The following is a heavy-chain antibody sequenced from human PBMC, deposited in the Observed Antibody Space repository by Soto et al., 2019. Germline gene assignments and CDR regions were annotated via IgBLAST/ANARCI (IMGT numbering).Heavy chain of an antibody. J-gene: IGHJ6*02. D-gene: IGHD6-19*01. CDR1: GFTFSSYA. CDR2: ISYDGSNK. CDR3: ARVRIAVAAYYYYGMDV. Sequence: GGSLRLSCAASGFTFSSYAMHWVRQAPGKGLEWVAVISYDGSNKYYADSVKGRFTISRDNSKNTLYLQMNSLRAEDTAVYYCARVRIAVAAYYYYGMDVWGQGTTVTVSS. V-gene: IGHV3-30-3*01.